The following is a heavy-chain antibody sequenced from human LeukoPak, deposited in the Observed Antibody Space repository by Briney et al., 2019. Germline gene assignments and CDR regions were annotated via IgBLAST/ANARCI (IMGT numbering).Heavy chain of an antibody. J-gene: IGHJ4*02. CDR1: GYTFTGHY. CDR3: ARDPPDYYDSSGYPDY. CDR2: INPSNGDT. V-gene: IGHV1-2*02. D-gene: IGHD3-22*01. Sequence: ASVKVSCKASGYTFTGHYLHWVRQAPGQGLEWMGWINPSNGDTDYAQKFQGRVTMTRDTSTSTVYMELSSLRSEDTAVYYCARDPPDYYDSSGYPDYWGQGTLVTVSS.